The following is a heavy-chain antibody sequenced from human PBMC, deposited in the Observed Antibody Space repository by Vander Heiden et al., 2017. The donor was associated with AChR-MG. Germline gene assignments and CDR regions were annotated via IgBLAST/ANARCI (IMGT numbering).Heavy chain of an antibody. CDR3: ARGRGGWGYCSSTSCYKMIDYYYYYMDV. J-gene: IGHJ6*03. Sequence: QVQLQQWGAGLLKPSETLSLTCAVYGGSFSGYYWSWIRQPPGKGLEWIGEINHSGSTNYNPSLKSRVTISVDTSKNQFSLKLSSVTAADTAVYYCARGRGGWGYCSSTSCYKMIDYYYYYMDVWGKGTTVTVSS. CDR2: INHSGST. V-gene: IGHV4-34*01. D-gene: IGHD2-2*02. CDR1: GGSFSGYY.